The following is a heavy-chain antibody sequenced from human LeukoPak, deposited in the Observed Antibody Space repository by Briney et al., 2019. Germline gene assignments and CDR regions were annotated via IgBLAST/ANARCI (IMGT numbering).Heavy chain of an antibody. V-gene: IGHV3-23*01. CDR2: ISGSGGST. CDR1: GFTFSSYA. D-gene: IGHD3-3*01. CDR3: AKVLERERITILDY. J-gene: IGHJ4*02. Sequence: PGGSLRLSCAASGFTFSSYAMSWVREAPGKGLEWVSAISGSGGSTYYADSVKGRFTISRDNSKNTMYLQMNSLRAEDTAVYYCAKVLERERITILDYWGQGTLVTVSS.